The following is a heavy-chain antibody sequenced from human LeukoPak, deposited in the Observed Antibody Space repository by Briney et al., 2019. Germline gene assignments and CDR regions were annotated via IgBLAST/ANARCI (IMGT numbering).Heavy chain of an antibody. V-gene: IGHV4-31*03. J-gene: IGHJ5*02. CDR2: IYDSGST. CDR1: GGSISNGGYY. D-gene: IGHD1-26*01. Sequence: SQTLSLTCTVSGGSISNGGYYWSWIRQHPGKGLEWIGYIYDSGSTYYNPSLKSRVTISVDTSKNQFSLQLNSVTPEDTAVYYCARERAGFDPWGQGTLVTVSS. CDR3: ARERAGFDP.